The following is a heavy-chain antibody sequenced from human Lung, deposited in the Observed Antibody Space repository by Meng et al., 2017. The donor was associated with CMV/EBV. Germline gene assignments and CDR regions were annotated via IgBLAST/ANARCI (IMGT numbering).Heavy chain of an antibody. Sequence: SSVKVSXKTSGDTFSNYAISWVRQAPGQGLEWMGGIIPTLGITNYAQTFQGRLTITADKSTTIAYMALSSLRSEDTAVYYCARDFKTRRGIFGTFSGGHYGLDVWGKGTTVTVSS. CDR2: IIPTLGIT. J-gene: IGHJ6*04. CDR1: GDTFSNYA. CDR3: ARDFKTRRGIFGTFSGGHYGLDV. V-gene: IGHV1-69*10. D-gene: IGHD3-3*01.